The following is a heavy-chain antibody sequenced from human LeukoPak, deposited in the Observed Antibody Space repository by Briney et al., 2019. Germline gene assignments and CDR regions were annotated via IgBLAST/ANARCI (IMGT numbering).Heavy chain of an antibody. J-gene: IGHJ2*01. CDR3: ARLTSIWYHDWYFDL. CDR2: FYNSGST. CDR1: GVSITSYD. D-gene: IGHD6-13*01. Sequence: AETLSLTCTVSGVSITSYDWSWIRQAAGKGLEWIGRFYNSGSTNYNPSLKSRVTISLDTSKTQFALKLSSVTAADTAFYYCARLTSIWYHDWYFDLWGRGTLVTVSS. V-gene: IGHV4-4*07.